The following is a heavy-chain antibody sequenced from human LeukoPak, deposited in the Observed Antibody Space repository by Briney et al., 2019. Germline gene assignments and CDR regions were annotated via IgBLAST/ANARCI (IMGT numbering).Heavy chain of an antibody. Sequence: GGSLRLSCAASGFTFRNYAMHWVRQAPGKGLEWVAVISYDGSNKNYADSVKGRFTISRDNSKNTLYLEMNSLRVENTAVYYCARGYCSGGNCWFDPWGQGTLVTVSS. V-gene: IGHV3-30*04. J-gene: IGHJ5*02. D-gene: IGHD2-15*01. CDR3: ARGYCSGGNCWFDP. CDR2: ISYDGSNK. CDR1: GFTFRNYA.